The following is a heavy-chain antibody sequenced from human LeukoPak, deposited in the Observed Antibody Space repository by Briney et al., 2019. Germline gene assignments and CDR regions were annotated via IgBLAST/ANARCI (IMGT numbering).Heavy chain of an antibody. V-gene: IGHV3-30*02. CDR2: IRYDGSSK. Sequence: GGSLRLSCAASGFTFSNYGMHWVRQAPGKGLEWVAFIRYDGSSKYYADSVKGRFTISRDNSKNTLYLQMNSLRVEETAVYYCEKYRDYSSSWPMYYFVYWAQGTLVSVSS. CDR3: EKYRDYSSSWPMYYFVY. CDR1: GFTFSNYG. J-gene: IGHJ4*02. D-gene: IGHD6-13*01.